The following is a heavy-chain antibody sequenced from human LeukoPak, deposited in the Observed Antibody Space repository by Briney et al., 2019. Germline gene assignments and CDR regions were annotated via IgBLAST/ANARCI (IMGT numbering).Heavy chain of an antibody. J-gene: IGHJ6*03. V-gene: IGHV4-38-2*01. CDR3: ARQGILVRGAIRHYYYYRDV. D-gene: IGHD3-10*01. CDR1: GYPISSGYY. Sequence: PSETLSLTCAVSGYPISSGYYWGWIRQSPGKGLEWIGSFYHSGSTYYNPSLKSRVIISVDTSKNQFSLKLTSVTAADTAVYYCARQGILVRGAIRHYYYYRDVWGKGTTVIVSS. CDR2: FYHSGST.